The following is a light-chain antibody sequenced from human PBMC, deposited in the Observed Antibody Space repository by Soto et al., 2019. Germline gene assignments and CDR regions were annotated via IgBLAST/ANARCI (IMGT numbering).Light chain of an antibody. J-gene: IGLJ3*02. V-gene: IGLV1-44*01. CDR3: AAWDDTLNGVV. Sequence: QSVLTQPPSASGTPGQRVTISCSGSSSNIGSISVNWYQKFPATAPKLLLYGNNQRPSGVPDRFSGSKSGTSASLAISGLHSEDEADYFCAAWDDTLNGVVFGGGTKLTVL. CDR1: SSNIGSIS. CDR2: GNN.